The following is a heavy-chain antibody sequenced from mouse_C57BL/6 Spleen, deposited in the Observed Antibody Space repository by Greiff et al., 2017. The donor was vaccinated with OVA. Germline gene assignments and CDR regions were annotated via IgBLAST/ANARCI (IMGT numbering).Heavy chain of an antibody. Sequence: QVQLQQPGAELVRPGSSVKLSCKASGYTFTSYWLDWVKQRPGQGLEWIGNIYPSDSETHYNQKFKDKATLTVDKSSRTAYMQLSSLTSEDSAVYYCARRTGDWYFDVWGTGTTVTVSS. V-gene: IGHV1-61*01. CDR1: GYTFTSYW. CDR3: ARRTGDWYFDV. D-gene: IGHD4-1*01. CDR2: IYPSDSET. J-gene: IGHJ1*03.